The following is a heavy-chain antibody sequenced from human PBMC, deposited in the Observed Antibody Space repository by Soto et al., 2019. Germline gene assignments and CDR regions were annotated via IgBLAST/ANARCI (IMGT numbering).Heavy chain of an antibody. D-gene: IGHD3-10*02. J-gene: IGHJ3*01. CDR1: GFTVSNAL. V-gene: IGHV3-64*01. CDR3: AREMAPRMIGDDGIDV. CDR2: TSSHEDKT. Sequence: EVQVVESGGGLVQPGGSLRLSCAASGFTVSNALIHWVRQAPGKGLEAVSATSSHEDKTFYAKSVKGRFTISRDNAKNTVYLQMGSLRAEDTAVYYCAREMAPRMIGDDGIDVWGQGTMVTVSS.